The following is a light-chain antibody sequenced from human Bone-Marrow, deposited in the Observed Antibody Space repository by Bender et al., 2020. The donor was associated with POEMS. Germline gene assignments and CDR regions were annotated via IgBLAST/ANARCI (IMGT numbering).Light chain of an antibody. J-gene: IGLJ2*01. CDR2: QDN. V-gene: IGLV3-1*01. CDR1: KLGDKF. CDR3: QAWDSRTASVV. Sequence: SYELTQTPSMSVSPGQTASITCSGDKLGDKFACWYQQRPGQSLILVIYQDNRRPSGIAERFSGSNSGNTATLTISGTQAMDEADYYCQAWDSRTASVVFGGGTKLTVL.